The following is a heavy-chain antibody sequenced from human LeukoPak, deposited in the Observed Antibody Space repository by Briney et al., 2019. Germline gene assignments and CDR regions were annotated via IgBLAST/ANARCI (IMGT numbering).Heavy chain of an antibody. CDR3: ARGRVSSSTWYSTSYYYFYMDV. J-gene: IGHJ6*03. CDR1: DDSITMYY. Sequence: PSETLSLTCSVSDDSITMYYWTWIRQPPGKGLEWIGYVDHTGSTNFNPSLNGRVSISRDTTKNLFSLRLRSVTAADTAVSFCARGRVSSSTWYSTSYYYFYMDVWGKGTTVTVSS. V-gene: IGHV4-59*01. CDR2: VDHTGST. D-gene: IGHD1-1*01.